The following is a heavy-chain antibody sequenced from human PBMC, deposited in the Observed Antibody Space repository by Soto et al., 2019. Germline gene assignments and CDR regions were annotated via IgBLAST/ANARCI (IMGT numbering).Heavy chain of an antibody. CDR3: ARELQGAVAGMEY. J-gene: IGHJ4*02. D-gene: IGHD6-19*01. Sequence: PVKLDCKGSGFTFSGDAISRGLQDPGKGLEWLGEVIPIFGTANYAQKFQGRVTMTTDTSTSRAYMELRSLRSDYTAVYYCARELQGAVAGMEYCGQGTLVSDSS. CDR1: GFTFSGDA. V-gene: IGHV1-69*05. CDR2: VIPIFGTA.